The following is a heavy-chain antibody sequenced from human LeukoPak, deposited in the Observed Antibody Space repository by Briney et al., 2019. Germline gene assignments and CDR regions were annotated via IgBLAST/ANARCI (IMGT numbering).Heavy chain of an antibody. V-gene: IGHV1-69*04. D-gene: IGHD5-24*01. CDR3: ARESEGRDGYNLAYYYMDV. J-gene: IGHJ6*03. CDR1: GGTFSSYT. CDR2: IIPILGIA. Sequence: SVKVSCKASGGTFSSYTISWVRQAPGQGLEWMGRIIPILGIANYAQKFQGRVTITADKSTSTAYMELSSLRSEDTAVYYCARESEGRDGYNLAYYYMDVWGKGTTVTVSS.